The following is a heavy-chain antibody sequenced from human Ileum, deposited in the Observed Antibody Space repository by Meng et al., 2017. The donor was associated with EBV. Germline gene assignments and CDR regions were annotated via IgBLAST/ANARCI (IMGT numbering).Heavy chain of an antibody. J-gene: IGHJ2*01. V-gene: IGHV7-4-1*02. CDR3: ARGGPYPDSSGFHWYFDF. CDR2: INTHTGNP. Sequence: QVQLVQSGSELKKPXXSVKVSXKASGYTFINYAINWVRQAPGQGLEWMGWINTHTGNPTYGQGFTGRFVLSSDTSVSTANLQISSLKAEDTAVYYCARGGPYPDSSGFHWYFDFWGRGTLVTVSS. CDR1: GYTFINYA. D-gene: IGHD3-22*01.